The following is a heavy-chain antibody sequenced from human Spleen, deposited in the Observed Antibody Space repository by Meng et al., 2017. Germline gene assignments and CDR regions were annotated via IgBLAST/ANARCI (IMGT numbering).Heavy chain of an antibody. CDR2: INAVFGTT. J-gene: IGHJ4*02. D-gene: IGHD2-2*01. V-gene: IGHV1-69*13. CDR1: GGIFSNYD. Sequence: SVKVSCKALGGIFSNYDIGWVRQAPGQGLEWMGGINAVFGTTNYAQKFLDRVTITSDESTSTVYMELTRLTSEDTAVYFCARKAGNCISTTCYSLDYWGQGTLVTVSS. CDR3: ARKAGNCISTTCYSLDY.